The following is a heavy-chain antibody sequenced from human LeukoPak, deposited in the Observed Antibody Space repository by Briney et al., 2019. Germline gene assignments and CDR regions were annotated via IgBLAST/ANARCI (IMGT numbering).Heavy chain of an antibody. J-gene: IGHJ6*02. CDR2: IYPGDSDT. CDR1: GYSFTSYW. CDR3: ARQGIPSSGWYRYGMDV. Sequence: GESLQISCKGSGYSFTSYWIGWVRQLPGKGLEWMGIIYPGDSDTRYSPSFQGQVTISADKSISTAYLQWSSLKASDTAMYYCARQGIPSSGWYRYGMDVWGQGTTVTVSS. D-gene: IGHD6-19*01. V-gene: IGHV5-51*01.